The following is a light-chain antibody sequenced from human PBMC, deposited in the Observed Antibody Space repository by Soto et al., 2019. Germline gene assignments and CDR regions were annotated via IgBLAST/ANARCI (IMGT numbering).Light chain of an antibody. J-gene: IGKJ1*01. V-gene: IGKV3-11*01. Sequence: DIVLTQSPATLSLSPGDRATLSCRASQSVGTSLAWYKQQPGQAPRLLIHDAAYRASGIPERFSGSGSGTAFSLSISSLEPDDFAVYYCQHRSSWPRSFGRGNKVE. CDR3: QHRSSWPRS. CDR1: QSVGTS. CDR2: DAA.